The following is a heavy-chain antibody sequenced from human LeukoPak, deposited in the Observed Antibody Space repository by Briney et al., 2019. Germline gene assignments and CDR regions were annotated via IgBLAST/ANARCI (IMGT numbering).Heavy chain of an antibody. CDR1: GYTFTGYY. CDR3: ARADTVSFDY. Sequence: GASVKVSCKASGYTFTGYYMHWVRQAPGQGLEWVGWINPNSGGTNYAQRFQGRVTKTRDTSISTAYMDLSRLRSDDTAVYYCARADTVSFDYWGQGTLVTVSS. D-gene: IGHD4-17*01. J-gene: IGHJ4*02. V-gene: IGHV1-2*02. CDR2: INPNSGGT.